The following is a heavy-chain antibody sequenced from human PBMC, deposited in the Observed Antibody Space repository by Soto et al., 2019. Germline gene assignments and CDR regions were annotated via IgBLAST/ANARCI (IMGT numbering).Heavy chain of an antibody. CDR1: GYTFTSYG. J-gene: IGHJ6*02. D-gene: IGHD3-3*01. V-gene: IGHV1-18*01. Sequence: QVQLVQSGAEVKKPGASVKVSCKASGYTFTSYGISWVRQAPGQGLEWMGWISAYNGNTNYAQKLQGRVTMTTDTSTSTAYMELSSLRSEDTAVYYCARGKKIFGVAYYYYYGMDVWGQGTTVTVSS. CDR3: ARGKKIFGVAYYYYYGMDV. CDR2: ISAYNGNT.